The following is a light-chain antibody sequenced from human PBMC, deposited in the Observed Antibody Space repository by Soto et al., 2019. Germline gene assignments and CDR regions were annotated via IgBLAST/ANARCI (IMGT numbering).Light chain of an antibody. CDR3: QQSYGTPLT. CDR2: AAS. V-gene: IGKV1-39*01. CDR1: QSISNY. J-gene: IGKJ4*01. Sequence: DMEMTQSPSSLSAFVGDRVTITCRASQSISNYLNWYQHKPGKVPQLLIYAASSLQSGVPTRFSGSGSWTDFTLTINSLQPEDFATYYCQQSYGTPLTFGGGTKIEIK.